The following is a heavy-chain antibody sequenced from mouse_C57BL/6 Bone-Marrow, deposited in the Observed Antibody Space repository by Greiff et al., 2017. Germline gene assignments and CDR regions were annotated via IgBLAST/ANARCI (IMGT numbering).Heavy chain of an antibody. V-gene: IGHV1-7*01. CDR3: ARRRWATGSRGY. J-gene: IGHJ2*01. D-gene: IGHD3-1*01. CDR2: INPSSGYT. CDR1: GYTFTSYC. Sequence: VQLQQSGAELAKPGASVKLSCKASGYTFTSYCMHWVKQRPGQGLEWIGYINPSSGYTKYNQKFKDKATLTADKSSYTAYMQLSSLTYEDSAVYYCARRRWATGSRGYWGQGTTLTVSS.